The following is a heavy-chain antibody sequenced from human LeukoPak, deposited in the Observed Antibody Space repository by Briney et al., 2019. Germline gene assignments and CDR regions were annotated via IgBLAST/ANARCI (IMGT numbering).Heavy chain of an antibody. V-gene: IGHV3-23*01. J-gene: IGHJ4*02. D-gene: IGHD6-19*01. CDR1: GLTFNNYV. Sequence: GGSLRLSCAASGLTFNNYVMSWVRQAPGKGREWVSAISGGADATFYADSVRGRFTISRDNFKNTLYLQMNSLRADDTAVYYCTKEPRESTVAGPFDYWGQGTLVTVSS. CDR2: ISGGADAT. CDR3: TKEPRESTVAGPFDY.